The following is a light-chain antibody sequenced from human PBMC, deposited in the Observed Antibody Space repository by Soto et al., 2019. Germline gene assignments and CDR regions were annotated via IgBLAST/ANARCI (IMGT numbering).Light chain of an antibody. CDR2: DGS. J-gene: IGKJ4*01. V-gene: IGKV3-11*01. CDR3: QQRSAWPLT. CDR1: QSIDDY. Sequence: IVLTQSPATLSLSPGEGATLSCRASQSIDDYVAWFQQKPGQAPRLLIYDGSNRAVGIPARFSGSASGTDSTLTISSLEPEDFAVYYCQQRSAWPLTFGGGTRVEI.